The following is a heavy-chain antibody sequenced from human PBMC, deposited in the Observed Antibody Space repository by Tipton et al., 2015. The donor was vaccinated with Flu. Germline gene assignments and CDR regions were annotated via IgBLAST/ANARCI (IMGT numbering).Heavy chain of an antibody. J-gene: IGHJ5*02. Sequence: QVQLVQSGAEVKKPGASVKVSCKASGYTFTGYYMHWVRQAPGQGLEWMGRINPNSGGTNYAQKFQGRVTMTRDTSISTAYMELSRLRSDDTAVYYCAGDYGGVIAALASNWFDPWGQGTLVTVSS. CDR3: AGDYGGVIAALASNWFDP. CDR2: INPNSGGT. D-gene: IGHD6-6*01. CDR1: GYTFTGYY. V-gene: IGHV1-2*06.